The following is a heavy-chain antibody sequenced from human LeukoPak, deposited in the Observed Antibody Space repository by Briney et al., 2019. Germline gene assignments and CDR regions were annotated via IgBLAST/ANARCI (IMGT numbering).Heavy chain of an antibody. J-gene: IGHJ2*01. CDR2: ISAGSGTV. CDR1: GLSLSSNN. CDR3: TKDLGLRWMI. D-gene: IGHD1-1*01. V-gene: IGHV3-48*04. Sequence: PAGSLRLSCAAYGLSLSSNNMHWIRQAPGGGLEWISYISAGSGTVFSADPVKGRFSISRDNARESLFLQMNSLRVVDTAVYYCTKDLGLRWMIWGRGTLVIFSS.